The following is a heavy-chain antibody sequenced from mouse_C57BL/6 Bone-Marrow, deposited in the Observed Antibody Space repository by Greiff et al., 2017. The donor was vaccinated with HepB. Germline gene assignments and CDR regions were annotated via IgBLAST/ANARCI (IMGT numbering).Heavy chain of an antibody. Sequence: DVMLVESGGGLVQPGGSMKLSCVASGFTFSNYWMNWVRQSPEKGLEWVAQIRLKSDNYATNYAESVKGRFTISRDDSKSSVYLQMNNLRAEDTGIYYCNSDGLDYWGQGTTLTVSS. D-gene: IGHD2-3*01. J-gene: IGHJ2*01. CDR1: GFTFSNYW. CDR2: IRLKSDNYAT. CDR3: NSDGLDY. V-gene: IGHV6-3*01.